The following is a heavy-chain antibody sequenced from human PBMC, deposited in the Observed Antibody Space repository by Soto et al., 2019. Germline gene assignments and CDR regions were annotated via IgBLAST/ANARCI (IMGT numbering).Heavy chain of an antibody. Sequence: QVQLRKSGPGLVNLSGPLSLPATFPVASVISGTYSGTGSGQPPGKGLEWIGYIYYTGSTNYNPSLKSRVTISVDTSKNQFSLKLTSVTAADTALYFCARLQFYDFWSGSVPMDVWGQGTTVTVSS. CDR3: ARLQFYDFWSGSVPMDV. D-gene: IGHD3-3*01. V-gene: IGHV4-61*01. CDR2: IYYTGST. J-gene: IGHJ6*02. CDR1: VASVISGTY.